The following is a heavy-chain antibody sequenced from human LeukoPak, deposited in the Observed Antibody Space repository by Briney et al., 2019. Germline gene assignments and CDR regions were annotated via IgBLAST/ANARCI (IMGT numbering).Heavy chain of an antibody. CDR3: ARRKIGFDI. CDR1: GYSFNNYW. D-gene: IGHD3-22*01. Sequence: GESLKISCKGSGYSFNNYWIGWVRQMPGKGLEWMGIIYPYNSETRYNPSFQGQVTISVDMSISTTYLQWDSLKASDTAMYYCARRKIGFDIWGQGTMVTVSS. V-gene: IGHV5-51*01. CDR2: IYPYNSET. J-gene: IGHJ3*02.